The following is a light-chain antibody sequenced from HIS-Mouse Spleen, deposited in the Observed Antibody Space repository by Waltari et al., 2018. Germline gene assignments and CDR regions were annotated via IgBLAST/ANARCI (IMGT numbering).Light chain of an antibody. V-gene: IGLV2-14*01. Sequence: QSALTQPASVSGSPGQSITISCTGTSSDVGGYNYVSWYQQHPGKAPKRMIYEVSNRPSGVFHRFSGSKSGNTASLTIAGLQAEDEADYYCSSYTSSSTYVFGTGTKVTVL. CDR1: SSDVGGYNY. CDR2: EVS. J-gene: IGLJ1*01. CDR3: SSYTSSSTYV.